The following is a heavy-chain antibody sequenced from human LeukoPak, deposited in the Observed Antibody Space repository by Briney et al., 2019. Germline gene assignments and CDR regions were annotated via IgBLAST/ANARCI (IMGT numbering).Heavy chain of an antibody. D-gene: IGHD3-22*01. CDR1: GYSISSGYY. Sequence: SETLSLTCAVSGYSISSGYYWDWIRQPPGKGLEWIGTIYHSGSTYYNPSLKSRVTTSVDTSKNQFSLKLSSVTAADTAVYYCARPYWDDSKLAYWGQGTLVTVSS. J-gene: IGHJ4*02. V-gene: IGHV4-38-2*01. CDR2: IYHSGST. CDR3: ARPYWDDSKLAY.